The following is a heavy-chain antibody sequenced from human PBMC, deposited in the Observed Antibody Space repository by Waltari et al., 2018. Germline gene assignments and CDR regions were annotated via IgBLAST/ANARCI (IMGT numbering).Heavy chain of an antibody. CDR1: GYSFTTYW. J-gene: IGHJ4*02. D-gene: IGHD3-9*01. CDR2: TYPGGSDT. Sequence: EVQLVQSGAEVKKPGESLKISCKASGYSFTTYWIGWVRQVPGEGLEWVGITYPGGSDTGYAPSFRGHVTISTDKSIDTAYLQWRSLKASDSAIYYCARQGYHDWVGVDYWGQGTLVTVSS. CDR3: ARQGYHDWVGVDY. V-gene: IGHV5-51*01.